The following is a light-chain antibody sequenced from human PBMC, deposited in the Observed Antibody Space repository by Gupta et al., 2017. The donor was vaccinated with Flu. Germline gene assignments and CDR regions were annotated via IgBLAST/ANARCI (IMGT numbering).Light chain of an antibody. CDR2: AAS. CDR1: QNIDSY. CDR3: QQGYNNQT. V-gene: IGKV1-39*01. J-gene: IGKJ1*01. Sequence: DIQMTQSPSSLSASVGDRVTITCRASQNIDSYLNWYQQKPGEAPKLLIYAASRLQSGVPSRFSGSGSGADFTLTISRLQPEDCATYFWQQGYNNQTFGQGTRVEI.